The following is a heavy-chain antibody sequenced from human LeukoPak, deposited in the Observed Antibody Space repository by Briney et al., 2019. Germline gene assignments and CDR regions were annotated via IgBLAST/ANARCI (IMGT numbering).Heavy chain of an antibody. D-gene: IGHD3-3*01. J-gene: IGHJ4*02. CDR3: AKDQRTISTFDY. CDR2: ISRSGSSS. Sequence: GGSLRLSCAASGFTFSNYGMSWVRQAPGKGLEWVSAISRSGSSSYYADSVKGRFTISRDNSKNTLYLQINSLRAEDTAIYYCAKDQRTISTFDYWGQGTLVTVSS. V-gene: IGHV3-23*01. CDR1: GFTFSNYG.